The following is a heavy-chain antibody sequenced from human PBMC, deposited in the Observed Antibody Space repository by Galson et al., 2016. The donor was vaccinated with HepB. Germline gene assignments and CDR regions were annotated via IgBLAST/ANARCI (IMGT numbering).Heavy chain of an antibody. CDR2: IRTYHGKT. J-gene: IGHJ5*02. CDR1: GYTFTSCA. D-gene: IGHD6-19*01. Sequence: SVKVSCKASGYTFTSCAITWVRQAPGQGLEWMGWIRTYHGKTYYAQNHQGRVTMITDTSTSTAYMELRSLRSDDTALYYCARSGYSSGLGVDPWGQGTLVTVSS. CDR3: ARSGYSSGLGVDP. V-gene: IGHV1-18*01.